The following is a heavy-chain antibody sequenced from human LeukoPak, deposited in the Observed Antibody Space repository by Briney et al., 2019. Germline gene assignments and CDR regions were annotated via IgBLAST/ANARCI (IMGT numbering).Heavy chain of an antibody. CDR1: GFTFSSYA. CDR2: ISGSGGST. J-gene: IGHJ3*02. V-gene: IGHV3-23*01. Sequence: PGGSLRLSCAASGFTFSSYAMSWVRQAPGKGLEWVSAISGSGGSTYYADSVKGRFTISRDNSKNTLYLQMNSLRAEDTAVYYCAKSAHYYDSSGYYCGPDAFDIWGQGTMVTVSS. CDR3: AKSAHYYDSSGYYCGPDAFDI. D-gene: IGHD3-22*01.